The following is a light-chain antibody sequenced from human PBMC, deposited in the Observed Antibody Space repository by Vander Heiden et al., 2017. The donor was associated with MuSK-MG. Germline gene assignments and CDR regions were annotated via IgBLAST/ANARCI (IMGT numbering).Light chain of an antibody. CDR2: SAS. CDR1: PSISTY. CDR3: QQRFNTPWT. J-gene: IGKJ1*01. Sequence: DIQMTQSPSSLSASVGDRVTITCRASPSISTYLNWYCQKPGRAPKLLLFSASSLQSGVLSRFIGSGSSTDFTLSIDSRQPQDFATYYCQQRFNTPWTFGQGTTVEIK. V-gene: IGKV1-39*01.